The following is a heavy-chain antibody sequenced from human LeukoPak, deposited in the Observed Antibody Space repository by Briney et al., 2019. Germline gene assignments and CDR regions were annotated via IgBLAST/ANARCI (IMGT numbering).Heavy chain of an antibody. CDR3: ASGDYYDSSGYYCY. CDR2: INPNSGGT. Sequence: GASVKVSCNASGYTFTGYYMHWVRQAPGQGLEWMGWINPNSGGTNYAQKFQGRVTMTRDTSISTAYMELSRLRSDDTAVYYCASGDYYDSSGYYCYWGQGTLVTVSS. CDR1: GYTFTGYY. D-gene: IGHD3-22*01. V-gene: IGHV1-2*02. J-gene: IGHJ4*02.